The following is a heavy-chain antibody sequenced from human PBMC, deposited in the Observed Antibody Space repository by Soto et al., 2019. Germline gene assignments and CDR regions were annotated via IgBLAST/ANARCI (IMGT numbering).Heavy chain of an antibody. CDR1: GYTFTSYD. Sequence: QVQLVQSGAEVKKPGASVKVSCKASGYTFTSYDINWVRQATGQGFEYLGWMNPNSGNTGYVKTFQVRVTITRDTSMNTAYMELSSLHSEHTAVYYCATGIKYGGYSRWFVPWGPGTLVTASS. V-gene: IGHV1-8*01. CDR2: MNPNSGNT. CDR3: ATGIKYGGYSRWFVP. D-gene: IGHD4-17*01. J-gene: IGHJ5*02.